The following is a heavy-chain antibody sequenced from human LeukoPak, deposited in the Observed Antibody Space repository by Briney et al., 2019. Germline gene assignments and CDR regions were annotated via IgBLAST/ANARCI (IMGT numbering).Heavy chain of an antibody. CDR3: ARGPNYDFWSGYYTAPFDY. J-gene: IGHJ4*02. CDR1: GGSISSSTYY. D-gene: IGHD3-3*01. Sequence: SETLSLTCTVSGGSISSSTYYWGWIRQPPGKGLEWIGSIYYSGSTNYNPSLKSRVTISADTSKNQFSLKLSSVTAADTAVYYCARGPNYDFWSGYYTAPFDYWGQGTLVTVSS. V-gene: IGHV4-39*07. CDR2: IYYSGST.